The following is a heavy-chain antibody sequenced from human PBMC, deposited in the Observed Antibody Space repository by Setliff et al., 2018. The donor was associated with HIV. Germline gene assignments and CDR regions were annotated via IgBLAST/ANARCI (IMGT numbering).Heavy chain of an antibody. J-gene: IGHJ4*02. CDR3: ARDPIYCGGDCYGDY. Sequence: SETLSLTCTVSGDSINSGSYYWGWMRQPPGKGLEWIGSIYHDGTTHYNPSLKSRVTLSVDTSKNQFSLNLSSVTAADTAVYYRARDPIYCGGDCYGDYWGQGTLVTVSS. CDR1: GDSINSGSYY. CDR2: IYHDGTT. D-gene: IGHD2-21*02. V-gene: IGHV4-38-2*02.